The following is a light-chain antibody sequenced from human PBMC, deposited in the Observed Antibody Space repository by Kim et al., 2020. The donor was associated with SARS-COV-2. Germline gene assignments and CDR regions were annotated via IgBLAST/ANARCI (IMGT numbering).Light chain of an antibody. CDR2: LAS. CDR3: QHYIRFPYT. J-gene: IGKJ2*01. Sequence: CASGGDRVTIACLSSQTISTWLAWYQQKPGKAPKLLLYLASTLESGVPSRFSGSGSGTEFTLTIDSLQPDDFATYYCQHYIRFPYTFGQGTKLEI. V-gene: IGKV1-5*03. CDR1: QTISTW.